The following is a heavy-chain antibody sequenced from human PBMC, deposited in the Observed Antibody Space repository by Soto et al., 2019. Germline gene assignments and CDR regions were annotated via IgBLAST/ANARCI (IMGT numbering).Heavy chain of an antibody. V-gene: IGHV3-64D*06. D-gene: IGHD1-26*01. J-gene: IGHJ4*02. CDR3: VKGGTIVGFNFDS. CDR1: GFTFSSYS. CDR2: ISSIGINT. Sequence: PGGSLRLSCAASGFTFSSYSMHWVRQASGKGLEYVSGISSIGINTYYADSVKGRFTISRDNSKNTLYLQMSSLRPEDTAVYFCVKGGTIVGFNFDSWGQGTLVTVSS.